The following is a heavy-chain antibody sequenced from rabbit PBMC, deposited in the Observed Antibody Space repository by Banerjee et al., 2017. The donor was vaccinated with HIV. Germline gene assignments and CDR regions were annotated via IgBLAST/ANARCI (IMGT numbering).Heavy chain of an antibody. D-gene: IGHD4-1*01. V-gene: IGHV1S45*01. Sequence: QEQLVESGGGLVQPGGSLKLTCTASGFSFSNKYVMCWVRQAPGKGLEWIACIDAGSNGNTYYASWAKGRFTVSKTSSTTVTLQMTSLTAADTASYFCARDLAGAIGWNFNLWGPGTLVTVS. CDR2: IDAGSNGNT. J-gene: IGHJ4*01. CDR3: ARDLAGAIGWNFNL. CDR1: GFSFSNKYV.